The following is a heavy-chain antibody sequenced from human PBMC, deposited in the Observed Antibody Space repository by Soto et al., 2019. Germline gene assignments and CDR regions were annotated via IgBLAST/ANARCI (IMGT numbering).Heavy chain of an antibody. V-gene: IGHV4-31*03. CDR2: IYYGGST. CDR3: ARYPRYGSGSYYYYYGMDV. J-gene: IGHJ6*02. Sequence: SETLSLTCTVSGGSISSGGYYWSWIRQHPGKGLEWIGYIYYGGSTYYNPSLKSRVTISVDTSKNQFSLKLSSVTAADTAVYYCARYPRYGSGSYYYYYGMDVWGQGTTVTVSS. CDR1: GGSISSGGYY. D-gene: IGHD3-10*01.